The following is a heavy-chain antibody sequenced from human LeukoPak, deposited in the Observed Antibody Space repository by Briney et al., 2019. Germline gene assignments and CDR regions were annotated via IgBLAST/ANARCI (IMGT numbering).Heavy chain of an antibody. D-gene: IGHD5-18*01. CDR3: ARRDTAMDRGYFDY. Sequence: SQTLSLTCTVSGGSISSGSYYWSWIRQPAGKGLEWIGRIYTSGSTHYNPSLKSRVTISVDTSKNQFSLKLSSVTAADTAVYYCARRDTAMDRGYFDYWGQGTLVTVSS. J-gene: IGHJ4*02. V-gene: IGHV4-61*02. CDR1: GGSISSGSYY. CDR2: IYTSGST.